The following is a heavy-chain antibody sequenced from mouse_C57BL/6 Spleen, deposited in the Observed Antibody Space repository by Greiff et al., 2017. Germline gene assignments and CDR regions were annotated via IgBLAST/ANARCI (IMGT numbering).Heavy chain of an antibody. CDR1: GYAFSSSW. V-gene: IGHV1-82*01. CDR2: IYPGDGDS. Sequence: QVQLLQSGPELVKPGASVKISCKASGYAFSSSWMNWVKQRPGKGLEWIGGIYPGDGDSNYNGKFKGKATLTSDKSSSTADMQLSSLTSEDSAVYFFGAAEAPRFAYWGQGTLVTVSA. D-gene: IGHD3-2*02. CDR3: GAAEAPRFAY. J-gene: IGHJ3*01.